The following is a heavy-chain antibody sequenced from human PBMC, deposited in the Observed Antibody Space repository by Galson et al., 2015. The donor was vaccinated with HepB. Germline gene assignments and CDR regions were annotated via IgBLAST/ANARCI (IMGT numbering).Heavy chain of an antibody. CDR3: ARGVDSSGGYHYYYYMDV. V-gene: IGHV3-7*01. CDR2: IKQDGSEK. J-gene: IGHJ6*03. CDR1: GFTFGSSW. Sequence: SLRLSCAASGFTFGSSWMSWVRQAPGKGLECVANIKQDGSEKYYVDSVKGRFTISRDNAKTSLYLQMNSLTAEDTAVYYCARGVDSSGGYHYYYYMDVWGKGTTGTVSS. D-gene: IGHD4-23*01.